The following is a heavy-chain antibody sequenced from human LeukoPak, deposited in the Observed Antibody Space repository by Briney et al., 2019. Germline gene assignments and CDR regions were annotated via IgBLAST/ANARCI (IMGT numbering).Heavy chain of an antibody. D-gene: IGHD1-26*01. Sequence: SETLSLTCIVSGGSMSSSNYYWGWIRQPPGRGLEWIGSIHYSGSTYYNPSLKSRVTISVDTSKNQFSLKLSSVTAADTAVYYCARAEWELRYWGQGTLVTVSS. CDR2: IHYSGST. V-gene: IGHV4-39*01. J-gene: IGHJ4*02. CDR1: GGSMSSSNYY. CDR3: ARAEWELRY.